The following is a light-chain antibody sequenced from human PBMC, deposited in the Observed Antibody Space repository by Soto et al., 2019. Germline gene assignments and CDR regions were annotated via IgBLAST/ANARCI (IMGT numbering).Light chain of an antibody. CDR2: GAS. CDR1: QSVPNF. J-gene: IGKJ5*01. Sequence: EIVLARSPGTLSLSPVHGPSLSCKASQSVPNFLAWYQQKPGQAPRLLIYGASTRAAGIPARFSGSGSGTDFTLTIRSLEPEDFAVYYCQQRSNWPPITFGQGTRLEIK. V-gene: IGKV3-11*01. CDR3: QQRSNWPPIT.